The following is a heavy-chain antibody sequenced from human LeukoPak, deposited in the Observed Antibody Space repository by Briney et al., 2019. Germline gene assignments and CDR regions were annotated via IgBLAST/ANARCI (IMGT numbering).Heavy chain of an antibody. Sequence: GASVKVSCKASGGSFSSFAVSWVRQAPGQGLEWMGIINPSGGSTSYAQKFQGRVTMTRDISTNTVYMELSSLRSEDTAVYYCARGHESSGYYFGYWGQGTLVAVSS. CDR2: INPSGGST. J-gene: IGHJ4*02. CDR1: GGSFSSFA. V-gene: IGHV1-46*01. D-gene: IGHD3-22*01. CDR3: ARGHESSGYYFGY.